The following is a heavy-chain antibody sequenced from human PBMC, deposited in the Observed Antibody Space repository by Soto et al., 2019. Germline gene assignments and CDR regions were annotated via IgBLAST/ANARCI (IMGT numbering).Heavy chain of an antibody. V-gene: IGHV4-34*01. D-gene: IGHD2-15*01. CDR2: INHSGST. J-gene: IGHJ5*02. Sequence: PSETLSLTCAVYGGSFSGYYWSWIRQPPGKGLEWIGEINHSGSTNYNPSLKSRVTISVDTSKNQFSLKLSSVTAADTAVYYCARRRGMPGYCSGGSCYEFDPWGQGTLVTVSS. CDR3: ARRRGMPGYCSGGSCYEFDP. CDR1: GGSFSGYY.